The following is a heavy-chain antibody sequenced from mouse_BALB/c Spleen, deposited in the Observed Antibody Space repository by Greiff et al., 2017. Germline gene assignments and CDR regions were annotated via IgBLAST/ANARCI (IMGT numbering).Heavy chain of an antibody. J-gene: IGHJ2*01. CDR2: ISSGSSTI. V-gene: IGHV5-17*02. CDR3: AGAGTGYFDY. D-gene: IGHD4-1*01. CDR1: GFTFSSFG. Sequence: EVKVVESGGGLVQPGGSRKLSCAASGFTFSSFGMHWVRQAPEKGLEWVAYISSGSSTIYYADTVKGRFTISRDNPKNTLFLQMTSLRSEDTAMYYCAGAGTGYFDYWGQGTTLTVSS.